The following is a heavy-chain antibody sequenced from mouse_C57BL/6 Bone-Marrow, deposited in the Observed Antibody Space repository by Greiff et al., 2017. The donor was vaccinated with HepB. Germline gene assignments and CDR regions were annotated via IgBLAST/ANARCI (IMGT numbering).Heavy chain of an antibody. D-gene: IGHD2-4*01. CDR1: GYTFTSYW. Sequence: QVQLKQPGAELVMPGASVKLSCKASGYTFTSYWMHWVKQRPGQGLEWIGEIDPSDSYTNYNQKFKGKSTLTVDKSSSTAYMQLSSLTSEDSAVYYCARKMGDCDGPEPWFAYWGQGTLVTVSA. CDR3: ARKMGDCDGPEPWFAY. V-gene: IGHV1-69*01. CDR2: IDPSDSYT. J-gene: IGHJ3*01.